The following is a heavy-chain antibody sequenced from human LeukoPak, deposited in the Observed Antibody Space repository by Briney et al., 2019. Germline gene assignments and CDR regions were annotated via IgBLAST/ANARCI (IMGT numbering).Heavy chain of an antibody. V-gene: IGHV3-30*02. D-gene: IGHD4-17*01. CDR3: ARDREQMTTVPLDAFDI. CDR1: GFTFSSSA. CDR2: IAHHGNNK. J-gene: IGHJ3*02. Sequence: PGGSLRLSCGASGFTFSSSAMHWVRQGPGKGLEWVAYIAHHGNNKYYADSVKGRFTISRDNSKGSLYLQMNSLRADDTAVYYCARDREQMTTVPLDAFDIWGQGTMVTVSS.